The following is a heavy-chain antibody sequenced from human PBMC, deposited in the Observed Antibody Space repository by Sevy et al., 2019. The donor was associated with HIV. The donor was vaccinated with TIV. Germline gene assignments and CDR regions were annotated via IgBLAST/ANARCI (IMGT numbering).Heavy chain of an antibody. CDR1: GYTFTSYY. V-gene: IGHV1-46*01. D-gene: IGHD3-9*01. J-gene: IGHJ2*01. CDR3: ARDSLRYFDGTAWWYFDL. CDR2: INPSGGST. Sequence: ASVKVSCKASGYTFTSYYMHWVRQAPGQGLEWMGIINPSGGSTSYAQKFQGRVTMTRDTSTSTVYMELSSLRSEDTAVYYCARDSLRYFDGTAWWYFDLWGRGTLVTVSS.